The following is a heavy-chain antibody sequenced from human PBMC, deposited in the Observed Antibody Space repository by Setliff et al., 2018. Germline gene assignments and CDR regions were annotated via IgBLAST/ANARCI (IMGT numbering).Heavy chain of an antibody. J-gene: IGHJ4*02. Sequence: GASVKVSCKVSGYRLIEVSMHWVRQAPGKGLEWMGGFDPEDEETVYAQKFQGRVTMTEDTSTDTAYMELRSLRSDDTAVYYCARVLVGYDFWSGYYGSWGNYFDYWGQGTLVTVSS. D-gene: IGHD3-3*01. V-gene: IGHV1-24*01. CDR2: FDPEDEET. CDR1: GYRLIEVS. CDR3: ARVLVGYDFWSGYYGSWGNYFDY.